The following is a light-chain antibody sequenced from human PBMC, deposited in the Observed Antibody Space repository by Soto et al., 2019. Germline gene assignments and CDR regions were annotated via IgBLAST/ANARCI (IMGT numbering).Light chain of an antibody. V-gene: IGKV3-15*01. CDR3: QQYSNWPPFT. CDR1: QGIKDY. J-gene: IGKJ5*01. Sequence: EIVMTQSPATLSVSPGERATLSCRASQGIKDYVAWFQQKPGQAPRLLISDASNRATGIPARFSGSGSGTEFTLTISSLQSEDFAVYYCQQYSNWPPFTFGQGTRLEIK. CDR2: DAS.